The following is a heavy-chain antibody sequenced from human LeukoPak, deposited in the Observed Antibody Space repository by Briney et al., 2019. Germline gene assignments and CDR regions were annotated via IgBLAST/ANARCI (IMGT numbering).Heavy chain of an antibody. CDR1: GGSISSSSYY. V-gene: IGHV4-39*01. J-gene: IGHJ5*02. CDR3: ARTSGSYLKWFDP. D-gene: IGHD3-10*01. Sequence: SETLSLTCTVSGGSISSSSYYWGWIRQPPGKGLEWIGSIYYSGSTYYNPSLKSRVTISVDTSKNQFSLKLSSVTATDTAVYHCARTSGSYLKWFDPWGQGTLVTVSS. CDR2: IYYSGST.